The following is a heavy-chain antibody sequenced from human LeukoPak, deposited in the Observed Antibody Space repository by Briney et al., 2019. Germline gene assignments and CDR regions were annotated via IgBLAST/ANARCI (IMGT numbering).Heavy chain of an antibody. J-gene: IGHJ1*01. CDR2: INPNSGGT. Sequence: GASVTVSCKASGYTFTGYYMHWVRQAPGQGLEWMGWINPNSGGTNYAQKFQGRVTMTRDTSISTAYMELSRLRSDDTAVYYCANTLPPGYCSSTSCYDLGYFQHWGQGTLVTVSS. D-gene: IGHD2-2*01. CDR3: ANTLPPGYCSSTSCYDLGYFQH. V-gene: IGHV1-2*02. CDR1: GYTFTGYY.